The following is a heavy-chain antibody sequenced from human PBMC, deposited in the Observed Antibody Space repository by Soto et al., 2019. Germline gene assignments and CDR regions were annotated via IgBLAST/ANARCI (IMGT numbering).Heavy chain of an antibody. Sequence: QVQLQESGPGLVKPSETLSLTCPVSGGSISSYYWSWIRQPPGKGLEWIGFIFYSGSTSYYPSLKSRVTISIDTSEYQFSLKLNSVTAADTAVYYCASMIGDPVLSFDSWGQGTLVAVSS. CDR1: GGSISSYY. CDR3: ASMIGDPVLSFDS. D-gene: IGHD3-10*02. J-gene: IGHJ5*01. CDR2: IFYSGST. V-gene: IGHV4-59*01.